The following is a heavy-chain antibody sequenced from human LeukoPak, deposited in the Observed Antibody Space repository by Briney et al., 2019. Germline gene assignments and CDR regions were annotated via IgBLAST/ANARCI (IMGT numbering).Heavy chain of an antibody. CDR3: AREYYDSSAYNQEAIDY. CDR2: INPNSGGT. Sequence: ASVKVSCKASGYTFTDYYMHWVRQAPGHGLEWLGWINPNSGGTNYAQKFQGRVTMTRDMSISTAYMELSRLRSDDTAVYYCAREYYDSSAYNQEAIDYWGQGTLVTVSS. J-gene: IGHJ4*02. V-gene: IGHV1-2*02. CDR1: GYTFTDYY. D-gene: IGHD3-22*01.